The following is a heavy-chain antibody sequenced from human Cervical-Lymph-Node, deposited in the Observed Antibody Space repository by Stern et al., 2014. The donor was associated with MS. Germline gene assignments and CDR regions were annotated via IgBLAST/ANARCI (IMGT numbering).Heavy chain of an antibody. CDR2: INPNSGGT. CDR3: ARDRDYYDSSGYYPGDAFDI. D-gene: IGHD3-22*01. V-gene: IGHV1-2*06. J-gene: IGHJ3*02. Sequence: QLVQSGAEVKKPGASVKVSCKASGYTFTGYYMHWVRQAPGQGLEWMGRINPNSGGTNYAQKFQGRVTMTRDTSISTAYMELSRLRSDDTAVYYCARDRDYYDSSGYYPGDAFDIWGQGTMVTVSS. CDR1: GYTFTGYY.